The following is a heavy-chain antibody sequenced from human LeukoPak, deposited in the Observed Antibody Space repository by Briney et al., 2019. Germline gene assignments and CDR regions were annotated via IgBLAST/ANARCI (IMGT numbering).Heavy chain of an antibody. CDR2: IYYSGST. Sequence: PSETLSLTCTVSGGSISSYYWSWIRQPPGKGLEWIGYIYYSGSTNYNPSLKSRVTISVDTSKNQFSLKLSSVTAADTAVYYCARLSDYYDSWGQGTLVTVSS. CDR1: GGSISSYY. J-gene: IGHJ4*02. D-gene: IGHD3-22*01. V-gene: IGHV4-59*08. CDR3: ARLSDYYDS.